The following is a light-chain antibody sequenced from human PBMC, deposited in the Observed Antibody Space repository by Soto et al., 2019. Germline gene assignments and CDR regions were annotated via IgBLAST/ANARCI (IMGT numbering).Light chain of an antibody. V-gene: IGKV1-5*01. Sequence: DIQMTQSPSTLSASVGDRVTITCRASQTITSDLNWYQQRPGKAPKLLIYDASSLESGVPSRFSGSGSGTEFTLTISSLQPDDFATYYCQQYNSYSQTFGQGTKVDIK. CDR1: QTITSD. J-gene: IGKJ1*01. CDR2: DAS. CDR3: QQYNSYSQT.